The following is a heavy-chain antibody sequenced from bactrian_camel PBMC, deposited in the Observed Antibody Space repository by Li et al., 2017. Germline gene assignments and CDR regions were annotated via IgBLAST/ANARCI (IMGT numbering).Heavy chain of an antibody. Sequence: QVQLVESGGGLVQPGGSLRLSCAASGFVFSTYYMTWVRQGPGKGLEWVSSIPPGGENTFYADSVKGRFTISRDNAKNTLYLQMNSLKTEDTAVYYCAATDGWVPSSLGQGTQVTVS. J-gene: IGHJ4*01. CDR2: IPPGGENT. D-gene: IGHD5*01. CDR1: GFVFSTYY. V-gene: IGHV3S28*01.